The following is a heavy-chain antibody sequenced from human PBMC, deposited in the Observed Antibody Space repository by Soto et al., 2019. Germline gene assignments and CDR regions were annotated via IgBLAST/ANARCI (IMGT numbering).Heavy chain of an antibody. J-gene: IGHJ5*01. CDR1: GFTFSSYA. D-gene: IGHD1-1*01. V-gene: IGHV3-23*01. CDR2: ISGSGGTA. CDR3: AKGRGQNWNFDS. Sequence: EVQLLESGGGSVQPGGSLRLSCAASGFTFSSYAMHWVRRPPGKGLEWVSSISGSGGTAYYAASVKGRFSISRDSLVNTLYLQMNSLRAEDTAVYYCAKGRGQNWNFDSWGQGTPVTVSP.